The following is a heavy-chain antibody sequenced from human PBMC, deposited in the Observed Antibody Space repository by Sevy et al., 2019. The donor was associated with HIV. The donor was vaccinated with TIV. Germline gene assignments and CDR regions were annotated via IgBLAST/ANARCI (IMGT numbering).Heavy chain of an antibody. CDR2: INEDGTEK. Sequence: GGSLRLSCAASGFTFSTYWMSWFRQAPGKGLEWVDNINEDGTEKFCVDSVKGRFTMSRDNAKNSLYLQMNSLRAEDAAVYYCARDNATVSRRGLRYYYYGTDVWGQGTTVTVSS. J-gene: IGHJ6*02. CDR1: GFTFSTYW. D-gene: IGHD2-2*01. V-gene: IGHV3-7*01. CDR3: ARDNATVSRRGLRYYYYGTDV.